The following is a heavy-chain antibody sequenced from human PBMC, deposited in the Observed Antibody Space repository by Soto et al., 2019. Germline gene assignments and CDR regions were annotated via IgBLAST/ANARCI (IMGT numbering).Heavy chain of an antibody. V-gene: IGHV1-69*02. CDR3: AAPSLEMATAIDY. J-gene: IGHJ4*02. CDR1: GGTFSSYT. D-gene: IGHD5-18*01. Sequence: QVQLVQSGAEVKKPGASGKVSCKASGGTFSSYTISWVRQAPGQGLEWMGRIIPILGIANYAQKFQGRVTSTADKSTSTAYMELVSLSSEDTAVYYCAAPSLEMATAIDYWGQGTLVTVS. CDR2: IIPILGIA.